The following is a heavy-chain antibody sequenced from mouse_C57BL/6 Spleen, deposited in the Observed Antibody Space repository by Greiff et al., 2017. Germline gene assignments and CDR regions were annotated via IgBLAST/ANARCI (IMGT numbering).Heavy chain of an antibody. D-gene: IGHD2-4*01. CDR1: GYTFTDYN. CDR3: ASDYDYAAWFAY. V-gene: IGHV1-22*01. J-gene: IGHJ3*01. Sequence: VQLQQSGPELVKPGASVKMSCKASGYTFTDYNMHWVKQSHGKSLEWIGYINPNNGGTSYNQKFKGKATLTVNKSSSTAYMELRSLTSEDSAVYYCASDYDYAAWFAYWGQGTLVTVSA. CDR2: INPNNGGT.